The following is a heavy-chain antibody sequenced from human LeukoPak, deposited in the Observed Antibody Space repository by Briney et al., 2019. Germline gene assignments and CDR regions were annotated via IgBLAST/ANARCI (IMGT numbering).Heavy chain of an antibody. J-gene: IGHJ6*02. D-gene: IGHD3-10*01. CDR1: GGSFSGYY. Sequence: SETLSLTCAVYGGSFSGYYWSWIRQPPGKGLEWIGEINHSGSTNYNPSLESRVTISVDTSKNQFSLKLSSVTAADTAVYCCARGLVGRSGSGSYYRHYYYYGMDVWGQGTTVTVSS. V-gene: IGHV4-34*01. CDR2: INHSGST. CDR3: ARGLVGRSGSGSYYRHYYYYGMDV.